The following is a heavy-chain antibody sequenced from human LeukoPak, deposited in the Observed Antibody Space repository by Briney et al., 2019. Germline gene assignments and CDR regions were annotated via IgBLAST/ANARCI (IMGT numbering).Heavy chain of an antibody. CDR1: GGSFSGYY. D-gene: IGHD1-7*01. V-gene: IGHV4-34*01. J-gene: IGHJ6*03. CDR2: INHSGST. CDR3: AKTRGYYYYMDV. Sequence: SETLSLTCAVYGGSFSGYYWSWIRQPPGKGLEWIGEINHSGSTNYNPSLKSRVTISVDTSKNQFSLKLSSVTAADTAVYYCAKTRGYYYYMDVWGKGTTVTISS.